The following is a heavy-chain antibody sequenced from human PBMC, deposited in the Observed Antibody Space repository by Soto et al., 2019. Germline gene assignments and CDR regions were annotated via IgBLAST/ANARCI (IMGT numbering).Heavy chain of an antibody. CDR3: ARDLYGSGVYYYYYYMDV. CDR2: IYYSGST. D-gene: IGHD3-10*01. CDR1: GGSISSYY. J-gene: IGHJ6*03. Sequence: SETLSLTCTVSGGSISSYYWSWIRQPPGKGLEWIGYIYYSGSTNYNPSLKSRVTISVDTSKNQFSLKLSSVTAADTAVYYCARDLYGSGVYYYYYYMDVWGKGTTVTVSS. V-gene: IGHV4-59*01.